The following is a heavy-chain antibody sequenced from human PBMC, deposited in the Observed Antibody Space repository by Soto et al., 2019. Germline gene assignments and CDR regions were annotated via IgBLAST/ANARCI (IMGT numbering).Heavy chain of an antibody. D-gene: IGHD5-18*01. CDR3: AKVPHGGYSYGFYYDY. Sequence: EVQLSESGGGLVQPGGSLRLSCAASEFTFSIYAMSWVRQAPGKGLEWVSGITASGGSTYYPDSVKGRFTTSRDNSRNTLYLQMHSLRAEDTAVYYCAKVPHGGYSYGFYYDYWGQGTLVTVSS. CDR1: EFTFSIYA. V-gene: IGHV3-23*01. CDR2: ITASGGST. J-gene: IGHJ4*02.